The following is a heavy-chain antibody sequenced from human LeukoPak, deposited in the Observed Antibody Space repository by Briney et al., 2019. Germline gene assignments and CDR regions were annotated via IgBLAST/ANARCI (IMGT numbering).Heavy chain of an antibody. CDR2: IIPILGIA. J-gene: IGHJ3*02. CDR3: ASCRICGYSYGYGAFDI. D-gene: IGHD5-18*01. CDR1: GGTFSSYA. V-gene: IGHV1-69*04. Sequence: ASVKVSCKASGGTFSSYAISWVRQAPGQGLEWMGRIIPILGIANYAQKFQGRVTITADKSTSTAYMELSSLRSEDTAVYYCASCRICGYSYGYGAFDIWGQGTMVTVSS.